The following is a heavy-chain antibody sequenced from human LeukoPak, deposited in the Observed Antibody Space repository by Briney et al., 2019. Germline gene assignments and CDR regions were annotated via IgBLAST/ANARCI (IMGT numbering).Heavy chain of an antibody. CDR2: IYYSGST. V-gene: IGHV4-31*03. CDR3: ARDLVSSSWLDAFDI. D-gene: IGHD6-13*01. CDR1: GGSISSGGYY. Sequence: KSSETLSLTCTVSGGSISSGGYYWSWIRQHPGKGLEWIGYIYYSGSTYYNPSLKSRVTMSVDTSKNQFSLKLSSVTAADTAVYYCARDLVSSSWLDAFDIWGQGTMVTVSS. J-gene: IGHJ3*02.